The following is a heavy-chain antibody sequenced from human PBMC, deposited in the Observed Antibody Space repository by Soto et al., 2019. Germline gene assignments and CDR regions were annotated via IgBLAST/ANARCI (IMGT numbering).Heavy chain of an antibody. D-gene: IGHD5-12*01. J-gene: IGHJ5*02. V-gene: IGHV4-30-4*01. CDR1: GASVXGGXXY. CDR3: ARDTYSGYDFGL. CDR2: IPSRGRP. Sequence: QVQLRESGPGLVKPSQTLSXTXSVSGASVXGGXXYXXXXXXXXXXGLEWIGYIPSRGRPFYNPSLTSRGTISADTSKNQLSLQLTSVTAADTAVYYCARDTYSGYDFGLWGQGTLVTVSS.